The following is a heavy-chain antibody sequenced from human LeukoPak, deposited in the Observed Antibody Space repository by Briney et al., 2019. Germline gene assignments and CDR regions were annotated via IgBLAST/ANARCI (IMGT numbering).Heavy chain of an antibody. V-gene: IGHV3-48*01. CDR1: GFTFSTYT. J-gene: IGHJ6*02. CDR2: ISSSSSTI. CDR3: ARLKSPDMDV. D-gene: IGHD1-14*01. Sequence: GGSLRLSCAASGFTFSTYTMNWVRQAPGKGLEWVSYISSSSSTIYYADSVKGRFTISRDNAKNSLFLQMNSLRAEDTAVYYCARLKSPDMDVWGQGTTVTVSS.